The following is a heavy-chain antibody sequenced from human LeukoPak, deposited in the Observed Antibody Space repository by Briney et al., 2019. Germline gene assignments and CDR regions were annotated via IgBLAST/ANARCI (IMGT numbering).Heavy chain of an antibody. J-gene: IGHJ4*02. D-gene: IGHD3-3*01. CDR2: ISYDGSNR. Sequence: TGGSLRLSCAASGFTFSSYAMHWVRQAPGKGLEWVAVISYDGSNRYYADSVKGRFTISRDNSKNTLYLQMNSLRAEDTAVYYCANTYYDFWSGYSPFDYWGQGTLVTVSS. CDR3: ANTYYDFWSGYSPFDY. V-gene: IGHV3-30*04. CDR1: GFTFSSYA.